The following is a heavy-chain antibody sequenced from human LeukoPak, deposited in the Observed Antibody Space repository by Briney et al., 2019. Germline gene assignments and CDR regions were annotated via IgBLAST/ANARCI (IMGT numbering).Heavy chain of an antibody. D-gene: IGHD6-13*01. CDR1: GGSISRYY. CDR3: ARAIAAGTTTIRGIFDY. Sequence: SETLSLTCTVSGGSISRYYWSWIRQPPGKGLEWIGYIYYSGSTNYNPSLKSRVTISVDTSKHQFSLKLSSVTAADTAVYYCARAIAAGTTTIRGIFDYWGQGTLVTVSS. CDR2: IYYSGST. V-gene: IGHV4-59*01. J-gene: IGHJ4*02.